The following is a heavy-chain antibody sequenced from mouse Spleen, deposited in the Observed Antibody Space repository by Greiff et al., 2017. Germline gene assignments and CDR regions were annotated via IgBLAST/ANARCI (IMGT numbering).Heavy chain of an antibody. V-gene: IGHV1S81*02. CDR1: GYTFTSYY. Sequence: QVQLQQSGAELVKPGASVKLSCKASGYTFTSYYMYWVKQRPGQGLEWIGGINPSNGGTNFNEKFKSKATLTVDKSSSTAYMQLSSLTSEDSAVYYCTRRDLLRYAMDYWGQGTSVTVSS. J-gene: IGHJ4*01. D-gene: IGHD1-1*01. CDR3: TRRDLLRYAMDY. CDR2: INPSNGGT.